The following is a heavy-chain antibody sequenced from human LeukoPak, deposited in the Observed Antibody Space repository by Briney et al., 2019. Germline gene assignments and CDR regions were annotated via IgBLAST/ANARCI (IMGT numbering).Heavy chain of an antibody. D-gene: IGHD3-3*01. CDR1: GGSISSGGYY. CDR3: ARLLGYDFWSGYSPDAFDI. V-gene: IGHV4-31*03. CDR2: IYYSGST. Sequence: SETLSLTCTVSGGSISSGGYYWSWIRQHPGKGPEWIGYIYYSGSTYYNPSLKSRVTISVDTSKNQFSLKLSSVTAADTAVYYCARLLGYDFWSGYSPDAFDIWGQGTMVTVSS. J-gene: IGHJ3*02.